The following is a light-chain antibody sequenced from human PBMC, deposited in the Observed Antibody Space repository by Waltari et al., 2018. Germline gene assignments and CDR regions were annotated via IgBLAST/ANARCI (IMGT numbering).Light chain of an antibody. CDR2: DVS. V-gene: IGLV2-14*01. J-gene: IGLJ3*02. CDR1: SSDVGGSNY. CDR3: SSYTSSSTWV. Sequence: QSALTPPTSVSGSPGQSITLSCTGTSSDVGGSNYFSWYQQHPGKAPKVMIYDVSKRPSGVSNRFSGSKSGNTASLTISGLQAEDEADYYCSSYTSSSTWVFGGGTKLTVL.